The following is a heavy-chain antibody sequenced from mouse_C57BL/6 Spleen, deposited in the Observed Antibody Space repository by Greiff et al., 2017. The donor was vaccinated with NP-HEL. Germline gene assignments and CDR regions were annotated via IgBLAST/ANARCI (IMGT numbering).Heavy chain of an antibody. CDR2: INPGSGGT. CDR1: GYAFTNYL. D-gene: IGHD1-1*01. Sequence: QVQLKQSGAELVRPGTSVKVSCKASGYAFTNYLIEWVKQRPGQGLEWIGVINPGSGGTNYNEKFKGKATLTADKSSSTAYMQLSSLTSEDSAVYFCARAYGSSYVAWFAYWGQGTLVTVSA. V-gene: IGHV1-54*01. CDR3: ARAYGSSYVAWFAY. J-gene: IGHJ3*01.